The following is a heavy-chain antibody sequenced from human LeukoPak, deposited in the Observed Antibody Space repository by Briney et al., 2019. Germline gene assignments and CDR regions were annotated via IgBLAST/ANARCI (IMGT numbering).Heavy chain of an antibody. Sequence: SETLSLTCTVSGGSISSSGYYWGWIRQPPGKGLEWIGSIYYSGSTYYNPSLKSRVTISVDTSKNQFSLKLSSVTAADTAVYYCARLYIAAAGTGFDPWGQGTLVTVSS. D-gene: IGHD6-13*01. J-gene: IGHJ5*02. CDR2: IYYSGST. V-gene: IGHV4-39*07. CDR1: GGSISSSGYY. CDR3: ARLYIAAAGTGFDP.